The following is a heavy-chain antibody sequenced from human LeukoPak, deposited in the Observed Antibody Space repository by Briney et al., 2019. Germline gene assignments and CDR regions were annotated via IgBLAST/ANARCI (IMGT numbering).Heavy chain of an antibody. J-gene: IGHJ4*02. CDR1: GFTFSNYW. Sequence: GGSLRLSCTASGFTFSNYWMHWVRQTPGKGLVWVSRIDTDGSGTNYADSVKGRFTISRDNAKNTLYLQMNSLRAEDTAVYYCTTDPPPRYDFWSAGGYWGQGTLVTVSS. CDR2: IDTDGSGT. V-gene: IGHV3-74*01. D-gene: IGHD3-3*01. CDR3: TTDPPPRYDFWSAGGY.